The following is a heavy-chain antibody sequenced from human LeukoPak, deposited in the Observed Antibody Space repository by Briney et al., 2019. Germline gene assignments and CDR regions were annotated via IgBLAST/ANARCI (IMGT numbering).Heavy chain of an antibody. CDR1: GFTFSSYN. CDR3: AREVVSSPSYFDS. V-gene: IGHV3-21*04. D-gene: IGHD2-15*01. Sequence: GGSLRLSCAASGFTFSSYNMNWVRQAPGKGLEWVSCISDRSNYIYYADSVKGRFTISRDNSKNTLYLLMNSLIPEDTAVYYCAREVVSSPSYFDSWGQGTLVTVSS. J-gene: IGHJ4*02. CDR2: ISDRSNYI.